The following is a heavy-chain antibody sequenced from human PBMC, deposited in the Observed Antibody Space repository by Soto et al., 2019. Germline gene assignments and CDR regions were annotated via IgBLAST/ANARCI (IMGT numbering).Heavy chain of an antibody. V-gene: IGHV4-4*02. CDR3: ARVIGPIFGVVIGFDY. CDR1: GGSISSSNW. D-gene: IGHD3-3*01. Sequence: SETLSLTCAVSGGSISSSNWWSWVRQPPGKGLEWIGEIYHSGSTNYNPSLKSRVTISVDRSKNQFSLKLSSVTAADTAVYYCARVIGPIFGVVIGFDYWGQGTLVTVSS. CDR2: IYHSGST. J-gene: IGHJ4*02.